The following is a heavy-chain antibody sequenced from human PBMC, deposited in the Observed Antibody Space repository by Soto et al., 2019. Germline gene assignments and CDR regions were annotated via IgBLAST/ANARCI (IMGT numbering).Heavy chain of an antibody. CDR3: AREGWQQRYFDY. CDR2: IYYSGST. J-gene: IGHJ4*02. CDR1: GGSLSSGDYY. Sequence: LSLTCTVSGGSLSSGDYYWSWIRQPPGKGLEWIGYIYYSGSTYYNPSLKSRVTISVDTSKNQFSLKLSSVTAADTAVYYCAREGWQQRYFDYWGQGTLVTVSS. D-gene: IGHD6-13*01. V-gene: IGHV4-30-4*01.